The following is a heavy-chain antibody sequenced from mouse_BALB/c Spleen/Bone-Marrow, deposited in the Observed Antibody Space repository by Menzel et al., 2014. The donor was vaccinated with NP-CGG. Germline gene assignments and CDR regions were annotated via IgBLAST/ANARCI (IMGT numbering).Heavy chain of an antibody. D-gene: IGHD2-2*01. J-gene: IGHJ2*01. CDR3: ERSGYAFYY. CDR1: GYTFTSLD. CDR2: ISPGDGSI. Sequence: VQLQQSGAELVKPGASVKLSCRASGYTFTSLDINWVRQRPEQGLEWIGWISPGDGSIKYNEKFKGKATLTTDKSSSTAYMQLSRLTSEDSAVYFCERSGYAFYYWGQDTTLTVSS. V-gene: IGHV1S56*01.